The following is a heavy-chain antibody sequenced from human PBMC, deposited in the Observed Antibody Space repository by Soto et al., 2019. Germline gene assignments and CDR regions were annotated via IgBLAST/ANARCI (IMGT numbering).Heavy chain of an antibody. V-gene: IGHV4-39*01. Sequence: QLQLQESGPGLVKPSETLSLTCTVSGGSISSSSYYWGWIRQPPGKGLEWIGSIYYSGSTYYNPSLKCRVGIFXDTSKNQFSLKLSSVTAADTAVYYCALGGYGTFDYWGQGTLVTVSS. J-gene: IGHJ4*02. CDR3: ALGGYGTFDY. D-gene: IGHD3-22*01. CDR2: IYYSGST. CDR1: GGSISSSSYY.